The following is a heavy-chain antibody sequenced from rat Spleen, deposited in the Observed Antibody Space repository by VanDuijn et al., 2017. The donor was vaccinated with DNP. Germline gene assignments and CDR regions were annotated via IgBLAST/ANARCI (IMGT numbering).Heavy chain of an antibody. V-gene: IGHV5-25*01. D-gene: IGHD1-6*01. Sequence: EVQLVESGGGLVQPGRSLKLSCAASGFTFSNYDMAWVRQAPTKGLEWVASISTSGGSTYYRDSVKGRFTVSRDNAKSTLYLQMDSLRSEDTATYYCARGIITALPYWYFDFWGPGTMVTVSS. J-gene: IGHJ1*01. CDR2: ISTSGGST. CDR1: GFTFSNYD. CDR3: ARGIITALPYWYFDF.